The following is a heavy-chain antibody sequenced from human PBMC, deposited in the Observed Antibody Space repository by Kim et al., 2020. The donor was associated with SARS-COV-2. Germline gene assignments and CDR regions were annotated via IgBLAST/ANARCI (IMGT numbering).Heavy chain of an antibody. J-gene: IGHJ4*01. CDR3: ARAKEYSSSSGFDY. V-gene: IGHV6-1*01. D-gene: IGHD6-6*01. Sequence: YAVSVKSRITINPDTSKNQFSLQLTSVTPEDTAVYYCARAKEYSSSSGFDYWGHGTLVTVSS.